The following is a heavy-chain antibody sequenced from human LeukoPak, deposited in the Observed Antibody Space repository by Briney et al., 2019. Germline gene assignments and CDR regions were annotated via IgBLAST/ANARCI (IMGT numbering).Heavy chain of an antibody. CDR1: GYTFTGYY. V-gene: IGHV1-2*02. CDR3: ARDRITGTTDWFDP. CDR2: INPNSGGT. D-gene: IGHD1-7*01. J-gene: IGHJ5*02. Sequence: ASVKVSCKASGYTFTGYYMHWVRQAPGQGLGWMGWINPNSGGTNYAQKFQGRVTMTRDTSISTAYMELSRLRSDDTAVYYCARDRITGTTDWFDPWGQGTLVTVSS.